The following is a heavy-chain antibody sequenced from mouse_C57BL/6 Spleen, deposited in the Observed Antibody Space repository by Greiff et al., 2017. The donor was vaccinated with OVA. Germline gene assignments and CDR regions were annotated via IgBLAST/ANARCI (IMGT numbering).Heavy chain of an antibody. CDR1: GFTFSDYG. V-gene: IGHV5-17*01. CDR2: ISSGSSTI. J-gene: IGHJ4*01. Sequence: EVQLQESGGGLVKPGGSLKLSCAASGFTFSDYGMHWVRQAPEKGLEWVAYISSGSSTIYYADTVKGRFTISRDNAKNTLFLQMTSLRSEDTAMYYCARGVYRSYYAMDYWGQGTSVTVSS. CDR3: ARGVYRSYYAMDY. D-gene: IGHD2-14*01.